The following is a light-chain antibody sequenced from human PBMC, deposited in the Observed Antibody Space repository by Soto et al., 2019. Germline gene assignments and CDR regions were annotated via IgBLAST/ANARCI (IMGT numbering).Light chain of an antibody. Sequence: QSALTQPPSASGSPGQSVTISCTGTSSDVGGYHYVSWYQQHPGKAPKLMIYEVNKRPSGVPDRFSGSKSGNTASLTVSGLQAEDEADYYCSSYTSSSTWVFGGGTKLTVL. CDR2: EVN. CDR1: SSDVGGYHY. J-gene: IGLJ3*02. CDR3: SSYTSSSTWV. V-gene: IGLV2-8*01.